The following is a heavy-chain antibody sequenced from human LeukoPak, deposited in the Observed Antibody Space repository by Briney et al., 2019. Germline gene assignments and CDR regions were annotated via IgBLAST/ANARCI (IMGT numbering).Heavy chain of an antibody. CDR3: ARDWYHAIDY. CDR2: SSSSDDGK. D-gene: IGHD2-2*01. CDR1: GLSLNSYA. V-gene: IGHV3-23*01. Sequence: QTGGSLRLSCTASGLSLNSYAMSWVRQVPGKGLEWVSASSSSDDGKWYAESVRGRFTISRDNAKNTLYLQMNSLRAEDTAVYYCARDWYHAIDYWGQGTLVTVSS. J-gene: IGHJ4*02.